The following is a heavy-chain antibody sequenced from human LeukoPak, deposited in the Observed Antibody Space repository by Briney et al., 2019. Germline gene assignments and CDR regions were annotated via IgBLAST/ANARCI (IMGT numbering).Heavy chain of an antibody. CDR1: GGSFSGYY. V-gene: IGHV4-34*01. CDR3: ARIPDGEFDY. J-gene: IGHJ4*02. CDR2: INHSGST. Sequence: SETLSLTCAVYGGSFSGYYWSWIRQPPGKGLEWIGEINHSGSTNYNPSLKSRVTISVDTSKNQFSLKLSSVTAADTAVYYCARIPDGEFDYWRQGTLVTVSS. D-gene: IGHD4-17*01.